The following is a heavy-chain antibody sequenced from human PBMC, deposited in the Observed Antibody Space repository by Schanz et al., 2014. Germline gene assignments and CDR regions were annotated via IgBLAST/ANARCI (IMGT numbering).Heavy chain of an antibody. CDR1: GFTFRGYA. CDR3: ARDFHGYGPHLDY. D-gene: IGHD5-12*01. J-gene: IGHJ4*02. V-gene: IGHV3-23*01. Sequence: EVQLLESGGGLVQPGGSLRLSCAASGFTFRGYAMSWVRQAPGRGLEWVSIISGSGGSTYYADSVKGRFTISRDNSKNTLYLQLNSLRAEDTAVYYCARDFHGYGPHLDYWGQGSLVTVSS. CDR2: ISGSGGST.